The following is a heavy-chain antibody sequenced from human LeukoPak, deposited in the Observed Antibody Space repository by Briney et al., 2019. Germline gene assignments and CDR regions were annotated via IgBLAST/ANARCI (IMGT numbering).Heavy chain of an antibody. D-gene: IGHD4/OR15-4a*01. CDR3: ARRAGAYSHPYDY. Sequence: GGSLRLSCAASGFTFSSYAMNWVRQAPGKGLEWVSAISGSGGTTYYADSVKGRFTISRDNSKNTLYLQMNSLRADDTAVYYCARRAGAYSHPYDYWGQGTLVTVSS. CDR2: ISGSGGTT. CDR1: GFTFSSYA. J-gene: IGHJ4*02. V-gene: IGHV3-23*01.